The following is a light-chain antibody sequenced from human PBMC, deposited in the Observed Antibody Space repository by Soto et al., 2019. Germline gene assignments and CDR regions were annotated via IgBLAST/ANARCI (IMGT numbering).Light chain of an antibody. CDR2: DVS. J-gene: IGLJ1*01. CDR3: TSYTTSSTLV. Sequence: QSALTQPASVSGSPGQSITISCTGTSSDVGGYNYVSWYQQYPGKAPKLMIYDVSNRPSGVSNRFSGSKSGNTASLTISGLQADDEADYYCTSYTTSSTLVFGTGTQLTVL. V-gene: IGLV2-14*01. CDR1: SSDVGGYNY.